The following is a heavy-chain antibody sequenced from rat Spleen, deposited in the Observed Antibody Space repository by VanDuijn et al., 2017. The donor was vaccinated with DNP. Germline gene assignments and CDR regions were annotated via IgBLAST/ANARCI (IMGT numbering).Heavy chain of an antibody. D-gene: IGHD4-4*01. CDR3: IGCNSGHFDY. J-gene: IGHJ2*01. CDR1: GFTFSDYN. Sequence: EVQLVESGGGLVQPGRSLKLSCAASGFTFSDYNMVWVRQAPKKGLAWVATISYDGSGTYYRDSVKGRFTISRDNAKSTLYLQMNSLRSEDMATYYCIGCNSGHFDYGSQGVMVTVSS. V-gene: IGHV5-7*01. CDR2: ISYDGSGT.